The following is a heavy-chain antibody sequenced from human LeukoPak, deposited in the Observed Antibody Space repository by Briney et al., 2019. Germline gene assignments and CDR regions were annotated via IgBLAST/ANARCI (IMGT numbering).Heavy chain of an antibody. V-gene: IGHV3-72*01. D-gene: IGHD4-17*01. CDR3: ASHGDYVTTD. CDR1: GFTFSDHY. CDR2: SRNKGNRYTT. Sequence: PGGSLRLSCAASGFTFSDHYMDWVRQAPGKGLEWVGRSRNKGNRYTTQYAASVKGRFTISRDDSKNSLYLQMNSLRAEDTAVYYCASHGDYVTTDWGQGTLVTVSS. J-gene: IGHJ4*02.